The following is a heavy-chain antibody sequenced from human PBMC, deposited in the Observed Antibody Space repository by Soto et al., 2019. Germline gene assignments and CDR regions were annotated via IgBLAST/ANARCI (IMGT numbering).Heavy chain of an antibody. J-gene: IGHJ4*02. Sequence: QVQLQESGPGLVKPSETLSLTCTVSGGSISSYYWSWIRQPPGKGLEWIGYIYYSGSTNYNPSLKKWSHLSVDTSKNQFSLKLSSVTAADTAVYYCARRYGGNFDYWGQGTLVTVSS. V-gene: IGHV4-59*01. CDR1: GGSISSYY. D-gene: IGHD3-16*01. CDR2: IYYSGST. CDR3: ARRYGGNFDY.